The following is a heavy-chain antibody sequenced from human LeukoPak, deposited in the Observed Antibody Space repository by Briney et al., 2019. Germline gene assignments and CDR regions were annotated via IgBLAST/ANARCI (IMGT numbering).Heavy chain of an antibody. V-gene: IGHV1-2*06. CDR1: GGTFSSYA. CDR2: INPNSGGT. Sequence: ASVKVSCKASGGTFSSYAISWVRQAPGQGLEWMGRINPNSGGTNYAQKFQGRVTMTRDTSISTAYMELSRLRSDDTAVYYCAYYYDSSGYYSKHAFDIWGQGTMVTVSS. J-gene: IGHJ3*02. CDR3: AYYYDSSGYYSKHAFDI. D-gene: IGHD3-22*01.